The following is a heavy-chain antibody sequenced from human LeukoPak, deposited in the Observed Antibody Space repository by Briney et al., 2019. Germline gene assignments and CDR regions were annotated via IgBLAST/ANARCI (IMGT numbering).Heavy chain of an antibody. CDR3: ARAQVGAPTDL. J-gene: IGHJ5*02. D-gene: IGHD1-26*01. CDR2: IHGDGDNI. Sequence: GGSLRLSCAASGFSFSSYAMYCVRQALGKGLVWVARIHGDGDNISYADSVRGRFTISRDNAKDTLYLHMNSLGPEDTAVYYCARAQVGAPTDLWGQGTLVTVSS. CDR1: GFSFSSYA. V-gene: IGHV3-74*01.